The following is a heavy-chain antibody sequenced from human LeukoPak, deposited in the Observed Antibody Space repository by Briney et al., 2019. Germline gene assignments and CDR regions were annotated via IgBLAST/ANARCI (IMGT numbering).Heavy chain of an antibody. V-gene: IGHV4-4*07. CDR2: IDTSGNT. CDR3: ARVSSSWYQDWYFDL. Sequence: SETLSLTCTVSGGSISSYYWSWIRQPAGKGLEWIGRIDTSGNTNYKPSLKSRVTMSVDTSKMQFSLKLSSVTAADTAVYYCARVSSSWYQDWYFDLWGRGTLVTVSS. D-gene: IGHD6-13*01. CDR1: GGSISSYY. J-gene: IGHJ2*01.